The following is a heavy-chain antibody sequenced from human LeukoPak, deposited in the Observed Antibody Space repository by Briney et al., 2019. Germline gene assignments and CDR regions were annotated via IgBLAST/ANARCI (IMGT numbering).Heavy chain of an antibody. CDR3: ARSGSGIAARPYYYYGMDV. J-gene: IGHJ6*02. Sequence: ASVTVSCMASGYTFTSYGISWVRQAPGQGLEWMGWISAYNGNTNYPQKLQGRVTMTTDTSTSTAYMELRSLRSDDTAVYYCARSGSGIAARPYYYYGMDVWGQGTTVTVSS. V-gene: IGHV1-18*01. D-gene: IGHD6-6*01. CDR2: ISAYNGNT. CDR1: GYTFTSYG.